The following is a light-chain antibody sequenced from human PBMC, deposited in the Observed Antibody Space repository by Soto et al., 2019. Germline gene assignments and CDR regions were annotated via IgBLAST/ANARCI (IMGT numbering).Light chain of an antibody. J-gene: IGKJ4*01. V-gene: IGKV3-15*01. Sequence: EIVLTQSPATLSVSPGERATLSCRASHRVSSNLAWYQQKPGQAPRLLIYGASTRATGIPARFSGSGSGTVFTLTISSLQSVDSAVYYCQQYKNWLALTFGGGTKVDIK. CDR2: GAS. CDR3: QQYKNWLALT. CDR1: HRVSSN.